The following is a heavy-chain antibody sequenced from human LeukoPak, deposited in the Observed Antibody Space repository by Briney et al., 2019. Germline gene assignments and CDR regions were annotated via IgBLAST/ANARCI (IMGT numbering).Heavy chain of an antibody. CDR2: ISSSGSTI. D-gene: IGHD2-15*01. CDR1: GFTFSSYE. CDR3: ARDRSKDCSGGSCYLFDY. V-gene: IGHV3-48*03. Sequence: PGGSLRLSCAASGFTFSSYEMNWVRQAPGKGLEWVSYISSSGSTINYADSVKGRFTISRDNAKNSLYLQMNSLRAEDTAVYYCARDRSKDCSGGSCYLFDYWGQGTLVTVSS. J-gene: IGHJ4*02.